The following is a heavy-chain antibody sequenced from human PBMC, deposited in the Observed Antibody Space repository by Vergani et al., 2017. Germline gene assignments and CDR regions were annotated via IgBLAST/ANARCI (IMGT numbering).Heavy chain of an antibody. V-gene: IGHV4-39*07. CDR2: IYYSGST. J-gene: IGHJ3*02. D-gene: IGHD4-17*01. CDR3: ARDPPDDYGDYGVFGAFDI. Sequence: QLQLQESGPGLVKPSETLSLTCTVSGGSISSSSYYWGWIRQPPGKGLEWIGSIYYSGSTYYNPSLKSRVTISVDTSKNEFSLKLSSGTAADTAVYYCARDPPDDYGDYGVFGAFDIWGQGTMVTVSS. CDR1: GGSISSSSYY.